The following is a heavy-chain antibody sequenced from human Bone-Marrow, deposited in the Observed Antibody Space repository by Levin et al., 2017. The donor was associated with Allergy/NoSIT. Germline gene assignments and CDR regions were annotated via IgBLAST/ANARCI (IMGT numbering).Heavy chain of an antibody. CDR1: GFTFSSYW. CDR2: INSDGSST. J-gene: IGHJ6*03. Sequence: GGSLRLSCAASGFTFSSYWMHWVRQAPGKGLVWVSRINSDGSSTSYADSVKGRFTISRDNAKNTLYLQMNSLRAEDTAVYYCARAPGYCSGGSCHWTDYYYYYMDVWGKGTTVTVSS. D-gene: IGHD2-15*01. V-gene: IGHV3-74*01. CDR3: ARAPGYCSGGSCHWTDYYYYYMDV.